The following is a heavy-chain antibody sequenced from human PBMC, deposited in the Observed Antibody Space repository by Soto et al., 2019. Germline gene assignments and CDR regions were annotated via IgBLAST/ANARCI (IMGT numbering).Heavy chain of an antibody. V-gene: IGHV3-23*01. CDR2: ITGGGDNT. D-gene: IGHD3-9*01. J-gene: IGHJ4*02. CDR1: GFTFTSYA. Sequence: EVQLLESGGDLVQPGGSLRLSCAASGFTFTSYAMSWIRQAPGKGLEWVSAITGGGDNTYYADSVKGRFTISRDNSKNTLYLQMNSLRAEDTAFYYCTQDGGGRDCLTVNWGQGTLVTVSS. CDR3: TQDGGGRDCLTVN.